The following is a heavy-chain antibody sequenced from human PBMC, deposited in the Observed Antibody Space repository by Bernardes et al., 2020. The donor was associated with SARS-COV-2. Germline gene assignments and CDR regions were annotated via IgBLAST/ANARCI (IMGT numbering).Heavy chain of an antibody. J-gene: IGHJ6*02. Sequence: GESLKSSCKGSGYSFTSYWIGWVRQMPGKGLEWMGIIYPGDSDTRYSPSFQGQVTISADKSISTAYLQWSSLKASDTAMYYCARLSGLGYSYGYFYYYGMDVWGQGTTVTVSS. D-gene: IGHD5-18*01. CDR2: IYPGDSDT. CDR3: ARLSGLGYSYGYFYYYGMDV. V-gene: IGHV5-51*01. CDR1: GYSFTSYW.